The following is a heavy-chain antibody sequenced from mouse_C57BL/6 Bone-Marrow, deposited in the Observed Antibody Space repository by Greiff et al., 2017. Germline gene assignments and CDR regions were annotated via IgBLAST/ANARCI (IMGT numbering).Heavy chain of an antibody. V-gene: IGHV1-47*01. CDR1: GYTFTTYP. J-gene: IGHJ3*01. CDR2: FHPSNDDT. D-gene: IGHD5-1*01. CDR3: TRSSTFLYYFDY. Sequence: QVQLQQSGAELVKPGASVKMSCKASGYTFTTYPIQWMKQNHGQSLEWIGNFHPSNDDTKYNQKFKGKATLTVEKSSNTVYLELSRLTSDDSAVYYCTRSSTFLYYFDYWGQGTLLTGSA.